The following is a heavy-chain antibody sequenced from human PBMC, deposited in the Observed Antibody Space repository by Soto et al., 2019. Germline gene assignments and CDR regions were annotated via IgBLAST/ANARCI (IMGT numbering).Heavy chain of an antibody. CDR3: ATYYYDSSGIFDY. CDR2: ITNNGSNK. J-gene: IGHJ4*02. CDR1: GFTFSSYS. D-gene: IGHD3-22*01. Sequence: PGGSLRLSCAASGFTFSSYSMHWVRQAPGKGLEWVAAITNNGSNKYYADSVKGRFTISRDNAKNTLYLQMNSLRAEDTAVYYCATYYYDSSGIFDYWGQGTLVTVSS. V-gene: IGHV3-21*01.